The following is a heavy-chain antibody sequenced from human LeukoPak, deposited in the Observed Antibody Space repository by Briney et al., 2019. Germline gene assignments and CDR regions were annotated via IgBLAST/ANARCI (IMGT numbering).Heavy chain of an antibody. CDR2: ISSSGSTI. D-gene: IGHD3-22*01. J-gene: IGHJ4*02. Sequence: GGSLRLSCAASGFTFSDYYMSWIRQAPGKGLEWVSYISSSGSTIYYADSVKGRFTISRDNAENSLYLQMNSLRAEDTAVYYCAREGYYYDSSGYYDYWGQGTLVTVSS. CDR3: AREGYYYDSSGYYDY. V-gene: IGHV3-11*01. CDR1: GFTFSDYY.